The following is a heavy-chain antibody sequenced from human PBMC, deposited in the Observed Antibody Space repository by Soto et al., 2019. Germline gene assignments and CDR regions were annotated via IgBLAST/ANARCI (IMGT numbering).Heavy chain of an antibody. Sequence: GASVKVSCKVSGYTLTELSMHWVRQAPGKGLEWMGGFDPEDGETIYAQKFQGRVTMTEDTSTDTAYMELSSLRSEDTAVYYCATDKDCSSTSCYDYWGQGTLVTVSS. CDR1: GYTLTELS. CDR2: FDPEDGET. V-gene: IGHV1-24*01. D-gene: IGHD2-2*01. CDR3: ATDKDCSSTSCYDY. J-gene: IGHJ4*02.